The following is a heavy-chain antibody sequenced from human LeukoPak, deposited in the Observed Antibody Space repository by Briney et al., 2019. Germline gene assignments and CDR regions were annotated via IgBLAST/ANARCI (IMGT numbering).Heavy chain of an antibody. D-gene: IGHD3-16*02. CDR2: ISGSGGST. J-gene: IGHJ4*02. CDR3: AKSLGGVIVTSFDY. Sequence: PGGSLRLSRTASGFTFNSYAMSWVRQAPGKGLEWVSGISGSGGSTYYADSVKGRFTISRANSRNTLFLQMNSLRAEDTAVYYCAKSLGGVIVTSFDYWGQGTLVTVSS. V-gene: IGHV3-23*01. CDR1: GFTFNSYA.